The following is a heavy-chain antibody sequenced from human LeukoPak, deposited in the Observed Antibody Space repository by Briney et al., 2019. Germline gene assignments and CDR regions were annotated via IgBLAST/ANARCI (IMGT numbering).Heavy chain of an antibody. Sequence: KPSETLFLTCDVSGDSISSYYWSWIRQPAGKGLEWLGRIYPSGSANYNPSLKSRGTMSVDTSKNQFSLRLSSVTAADTAVYYCARSFYNWNYYWFDPWGQGTLVTVSS. CDR1: GDSISSYY. CDR2: IYPSGSA. J-gene: IGHJ5*02. V-gene: IGHV4-4*07. D-gene: IGHD1-7*01. CDR3: ARSFYNWNYYWFDP.